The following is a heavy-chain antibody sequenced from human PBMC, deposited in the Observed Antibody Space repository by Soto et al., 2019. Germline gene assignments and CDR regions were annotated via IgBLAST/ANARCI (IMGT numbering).Heavy chain of an antibody. J-gene: IGHJ6*02. CDR3: AKDPGGFGNYYYGMDV. CDR1: GFTLSSYA. V-gene: IGHV3-23*01. CDR2: ISGSGGST. D-gene: IGHD3-10*01. Sequence: VGSLRLSCAASGFTLSSYAMSCVRQAPGKGLEWVSAISGSGGSTYYADSVKGRFTISRDNSKNTLYLQMNSLRAEDTAVYYCAKDPGGFGNYYYGMDVWGQGTTVTVSS.